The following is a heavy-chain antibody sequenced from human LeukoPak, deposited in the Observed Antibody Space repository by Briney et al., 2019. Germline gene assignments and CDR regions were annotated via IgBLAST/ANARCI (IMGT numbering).Heavy chain of an antibody. J-gene: IGHJ5*02. CDR1: GFTFNDYY. CDR3: ATDGAGFDT. V-gene: IGHV3-11*01. Sequence: GGSLRLSCAAPGFTFNDYYMSWIRQAPGKGLEWLSYINIGGTNTHYADSVKGRFTISRDNAKKSLYLEMNNLRAEDTAVYYCATDGAGFDTWGQGVLVTVSS. CDR2: INIGGTNT.